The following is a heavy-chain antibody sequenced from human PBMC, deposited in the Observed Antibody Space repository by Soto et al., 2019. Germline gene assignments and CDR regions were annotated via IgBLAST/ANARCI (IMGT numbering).Heavy chain of an antibody. V-gene: IGHV3-30-3*01. CDR1: GFTFSSYA. Sequence: PGGSLRLSCAASGFTFSSYAMHWVRQAPGKGLEWVAVISYDGSNKYYADSVKGRFTISRDNSKNTLYLQMNSLRAEDTAVYYCAREVDSSSCYVYYDYYYCMDVWGRGTTVTVSS. D-gene: IGHD6-13*01. CDR3: AREVDSSSCYVYYDYYYCMDV. J-gene: IGHJ6*04. CDR2: ISYDGSNK.